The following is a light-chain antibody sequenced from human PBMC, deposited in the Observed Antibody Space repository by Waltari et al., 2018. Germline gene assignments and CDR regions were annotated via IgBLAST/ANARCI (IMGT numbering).Light chain of an antibody. V-gene: IGKV1-39*01. Sequence: TPLTQSPSPLSASVGDRVTITCRARQSISSYLHWYQQKPGKATKLLIFAASRLQSAAPSRFSGSRSGEDFNLTISSLQPEDFATYYCRQSYSTPLTFGQGTKVEIK. CDR1: QSISSY. J-gene: IGKJ1*01. CDR3: RQSYSTPLT. CDR2: AAS.